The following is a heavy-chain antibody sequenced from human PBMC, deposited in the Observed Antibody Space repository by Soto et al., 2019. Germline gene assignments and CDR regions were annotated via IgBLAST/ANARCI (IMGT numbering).Heavy chain of an antibody. CDR1: GFTFSSYS. CDR3: ARVPDFWSGYYNPRWFDP. Sequence: GSLRLSCAASGFTFSSYSMNWVRQAPGKGLEWVSSISSSSSYIYYADSVRGRFTISRDNAKNSLYPQMNSLGAEDTAVYYCARVPDFWSGYYNPRWFDPWGQGTLVTVSS. V-gene: IGHV3-21*01. J-gene: IGHJ5*02. CDR2: ISSSSSYI. D-gene: IGHD3-3*01.